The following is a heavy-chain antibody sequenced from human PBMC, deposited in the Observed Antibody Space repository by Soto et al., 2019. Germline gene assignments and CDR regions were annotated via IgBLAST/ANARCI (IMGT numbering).Heavy chain of an antibody. CDR1: GGTCSIYA. CDR3: ARDRPPRYGMDV. Sequence: KVSCKASGGTCSIYAISCVLQAPGQGLEWMGGIIPIFGTANYAQKFQGRVTITADESTSTAYMELSSLRSEDTAVYYCARDRPPRYGMDVWGQGTTVTVSS. V-gene: IGHV1-69*01. J-gene: IGHJ6*02. CDR2: IIPIFGTA.